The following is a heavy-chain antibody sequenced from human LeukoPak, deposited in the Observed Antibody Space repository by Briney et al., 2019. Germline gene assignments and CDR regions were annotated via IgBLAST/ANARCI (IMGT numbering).Heavy chain of an antibody. D-gene: IGHD5-12*01. V-gene: IGHV4-59*01. CDR2: VAYSGST. CDR3: ARTVSGYYFNA. J-gene: IGHJ5*02. CDR1: GGSTNSYY. Sequence: SETLSLTCTVSGGSTNSYYWSWIRQSPGKGLEWIGYVAYSGSTNYNPSRKSRVTISLDTSKNQFSLKLSSVTAADTAVYYCARTVSGYYFNAWGPGTLVTVSS.